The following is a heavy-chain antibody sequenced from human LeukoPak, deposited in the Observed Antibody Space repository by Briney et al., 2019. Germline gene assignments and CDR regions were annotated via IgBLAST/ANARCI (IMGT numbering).Heavy chain of an antibody. V-gene: IGHV2-5*01. Sequence: SGLTLVDPTQTLTLTCTFSGFSLSTSGVGVGWIRQPPGKALEWLALIYWNDDKRYSPSLKSRLTITKDTSKNQVVLTMTNLDPVDTATYYCAQGPGKGSGYYWGQGTLVTVSS. D-gene: IGHD1-14*01. CDR1: GFSLSTSGVG. CDR2: IYWNDDK. CDR3: AQGPGKGSGYY. J-gene: IGHJ4*02.